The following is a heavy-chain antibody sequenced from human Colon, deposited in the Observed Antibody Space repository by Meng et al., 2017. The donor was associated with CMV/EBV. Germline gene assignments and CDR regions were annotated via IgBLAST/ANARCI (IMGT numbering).Heavy chain of an antibody. CDR3: ASRPIRAVAGGLDS. Sequence: FGGSISSNKWWTWVRQPPGRGLEWIGEIYQSGRTTYSPSLKSRVTISMDKSNNQFSLKVSSVTAADTAVYYCASRPIRAVAGGLDSWGQGALVTVSS. CDR1: GGSISSNKW. CDR2: IYQSGRT. D-gene: IGHD2-15*01. V-gene: IGHV4-4*02. J-gene: IGHJ4*02.